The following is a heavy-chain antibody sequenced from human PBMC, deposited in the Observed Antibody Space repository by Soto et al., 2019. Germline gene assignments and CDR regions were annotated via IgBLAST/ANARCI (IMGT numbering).Heavy chain of an antibody. CDR3: ARADPAASGGY. CDR2: IAYSGIT. V-gene: IGHV4-59*11. CDR1: GGSMSRHS. J-gene: IGHJ4*02. Sequence: SETLSRTCAVYGGSMSRHSWTWLRQPPGTGLEWIGYIAYSGITYYNPSLKSRVIISADTSRNHFSLKLSSVFAPDTAVYYFARADPAASGGYSGQETLITVSS. D-gene: IGHD2-2*01.